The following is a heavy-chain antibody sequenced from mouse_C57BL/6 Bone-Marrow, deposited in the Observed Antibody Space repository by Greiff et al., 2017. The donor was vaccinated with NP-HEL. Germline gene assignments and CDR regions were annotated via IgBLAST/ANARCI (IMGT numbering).Heavy chain of an antibody. V-gene: IGHV1-82*01. CDR1: GYAFSSSW. D-gene: IGHD3-2*02. Sequence: QVQLQQSGPELVKPGASVKISCKASGYAFSSSWMNWVKQRPGKGLEWIGRIYPGDGDTNYNGKFKGKATLTAEKSSSTAYMQLSSLTSEDSAVYFCAARQLRPHYYAIDYWGQGTSVTVSS. J-gene: IGHJ4*01. CDR2: IYPGDGDT. CDR3: AARQLRPHYYAIDY.